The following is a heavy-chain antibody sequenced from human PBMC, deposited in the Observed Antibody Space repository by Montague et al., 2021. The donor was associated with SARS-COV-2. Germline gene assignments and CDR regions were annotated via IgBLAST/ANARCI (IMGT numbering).Heavy chain of an antibody. J-gene: IGHJ4*02. D-gene: IGHD3-3*01. Sequence: SETLSLTCTVSGGSISSYYWSWIRQPPGKGLERIGYIYYSGSTNYNPSLKSRVTISVDTSKNQFSLKLSSVTAANTAVYYCARAPVAHITIFGVVTSFDYWGQGTLVTVSS. CDR2: IYYSGST. V-gene: IGHV4-59*01. CDR1: GGSISSYY. CDR3: ARAPVAHITIFGVVTSFDY.